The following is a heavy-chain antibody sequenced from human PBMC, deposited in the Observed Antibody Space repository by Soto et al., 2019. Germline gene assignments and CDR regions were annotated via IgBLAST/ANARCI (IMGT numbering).Heavy chain of an antibody. CDR2: MNPNSGNT. D-gene: IGHD3-10*01. CDR1: GYTFTSYD. Sequence: GASVKVSCKASGYTFTSYDINWVRQATGQGLEWMGWMNPNSGNTGYAQKFQGRVTMTRNTSISTAYMELSSLRSEDTAVYYFARENTMVRGVIYYYYYMDVWGKGTTVTVSS. CDR3: ARENTMVRGVIYYYYYMDV. V-gene: IGHV1-8*01. J-gene: IGHJ6*03.